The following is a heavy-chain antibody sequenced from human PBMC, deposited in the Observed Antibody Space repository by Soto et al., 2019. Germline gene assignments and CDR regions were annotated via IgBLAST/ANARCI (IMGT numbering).Heavy chain of an antibody. V-gene: IGHV3-49*03. CDR1: GFTFGDYA. J-gene: IGHJ6*03. CDR3: TRDSPSDYDFWSAGYYYYYMDV. D-gene: IGHD3-3*01. CDR2: IRSKAYGGTT. Sequence: GGSLRLSCTASGFTFGDYAMSWFRQAPGKGLEWVGFIRSKAYGGTTEYAASVKGRFTISRDDSKSIAYLQMNSLKTEDTAVYYCTRDSPSDYDFWSAGYYYYYMDVWGKGTTVTVSS.